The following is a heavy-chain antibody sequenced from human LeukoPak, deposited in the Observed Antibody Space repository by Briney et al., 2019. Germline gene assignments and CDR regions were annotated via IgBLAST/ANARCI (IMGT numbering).Heavy chain of an antibody. CDR1: RFTFSVHW. D-gene: IGHD7-27*01. V-gene: IGHV3-74*01. CDR3: AKVVTGDRDY. J-gene: IGHJ4*02. CDR2: INPDESDK. Sequence: GGSLRLSCAASRFTFSVHWMHWVRQAPGKGLEWVSRINPDESDKAYADSVKGRFTISRDNAKNTLYLQMNSLRAEDTAVYYCAKVVTGDRDYWGQGTLVTVSS.